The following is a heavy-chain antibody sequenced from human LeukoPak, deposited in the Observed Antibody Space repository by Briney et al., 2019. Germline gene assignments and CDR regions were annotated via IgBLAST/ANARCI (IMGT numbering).Heavy chain of an antibody. J-gene: IGHJ4*02. D-gene: IGHD3-3*01. CDR2: IYTSGST. CDR1: GGSISSGSYY. Sequence: SETLSLTCTVSGGSISSGSYYWSWIRQPAGKGLEWIGRIYTSGSTNYNPSLKSRVTISVDTSKNQFSLKLSSVTAADTAVYYCARARRITIFGVARAATYYFDYWGQGTLVTVSS. V-gene: IGHV4-61*02. CDR3: ARARRITIFGVARAATYYFDY.